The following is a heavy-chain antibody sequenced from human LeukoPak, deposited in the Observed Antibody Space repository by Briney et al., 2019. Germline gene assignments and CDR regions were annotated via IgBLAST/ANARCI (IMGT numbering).Heavy chain of an antibody. CDR2: IFYSGST. Sequence: PSETLSLTCTVSGGSISSYYWSWIRQPPGKGLEWIGYIFYSGSTNYNPSLKSRVTISVDTSKNQFSLKLSSVTAADTAVYYCARVYYSNSYDYWYFDLWGHGTLVTVSS. CDR1: GGSISSYY. CDR3: ARVYYSNSYDYWYFDL. D-gene: IGHD6-13*01. J-gene: IGHJ2*01. V-gene: IGHV4-59*01.